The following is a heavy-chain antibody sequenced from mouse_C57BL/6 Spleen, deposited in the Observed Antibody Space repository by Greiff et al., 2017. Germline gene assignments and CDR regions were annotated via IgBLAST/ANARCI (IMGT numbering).Heavy chain of an antibody. Sequence: QVQLQQSGAELVKPGASVKISCKASGYAFSSYWMNWVKQRPGKGLEWIGQIYPGDGDTNYNGKFKGKATLTADKSSSTAYMQLSSLTSEDSAVYFCARSDYDGVYFDYWGQGTTLTVSS. CDR1: GYAFSSYW. D-gene: IGHD2-4*01. V-gene: IGHV1-80*01. J-gene: IGHJ2*01. CDR3: ARSDYDGVYFDY. CDR2: IYPGDGDT.